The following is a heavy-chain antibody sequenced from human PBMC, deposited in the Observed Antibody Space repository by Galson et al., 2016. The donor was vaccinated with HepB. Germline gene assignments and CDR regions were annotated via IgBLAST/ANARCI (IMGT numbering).Heavy chain of an antibody. J-gene: IGHJ6*02. V-gene: IGHV4-59*08. CDR2: IYYSGST. CDR1: GGSIRSYY. Sequence: SETLSLTCTVSGGSIRSYYWSWIRQPPGKGLEWIGYIYYSGSTNYNPSLKSRVTISVDTSKNQFSLKLNSVTAADTAVYFCAGGPLSNYYGMDVWGRGTTVTVYS. CDR3: AGGPLSNYYGMDV. D-gene: IGHD2/OR15-2a*01.